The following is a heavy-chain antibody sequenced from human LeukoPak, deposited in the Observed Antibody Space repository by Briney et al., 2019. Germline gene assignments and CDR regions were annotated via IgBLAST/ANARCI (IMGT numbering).Heavy chain of an antibody. CDR3: ARLTTWVLLWLGETSEFDY. J-gene: IGHJ4*02. D-gene: IGHD3-10*01. CDR1: GGSISSSSYY. Sequence: EPSETLSLTCTVSGGSISSSSYYWGWIRQPPGKGLEWIGSIYYSGSTYYNPSLKSRVTISVDTSKNQFSLKLSSVTAADTAVYYCARLTTWVLLWLGETSEFDYWGQGTLVTVSS. CDR2: IYYSGST. V-gene: IGHV4-39*01.